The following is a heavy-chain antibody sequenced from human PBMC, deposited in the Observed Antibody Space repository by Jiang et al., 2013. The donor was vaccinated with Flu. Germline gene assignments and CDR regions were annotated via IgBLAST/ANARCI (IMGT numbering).Heavy chain of an antibody. D-gene: IGHD3-10*01. CDR3: ARVFGGLRHADADH. Sequence: VQLVESGGGLVQPGGSLRLSCAASGFTFSFYWMHWVRQAPGKGLVWVSSINNDGSSNTYADSVKGRFTISRDNAKNTVYLQMNSLRAEDTAAYFCARVFGGLRHADADHWGQGALVTVSP. J-gene: IGHJ4*02. CDR1: GFTFSFYW. V-gene: IGHV3-74*01. CDR2: INNDGSSN.